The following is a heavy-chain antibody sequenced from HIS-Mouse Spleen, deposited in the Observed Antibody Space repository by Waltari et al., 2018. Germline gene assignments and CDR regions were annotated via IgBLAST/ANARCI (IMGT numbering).Heavy chain of an antibody. J-gene: IGHJ2*01. CDR1: GGSISSSSYY. CDR2: FYYSGGP. CDR3: AREIPYSSSWYDWYFDL. V-gene: IGHV4-39*07. D-gene: IGHD6-13*01. Sequence: QLQLQESGPGLVKPSETLSLTCTVSGGSISSSSYYWGWIRQLPGKGLEWIGSFYYSGGPYYTPSIKSRVTISVDTAKNQFSLNLSSVTGADTAVYYCAREIPYSSSWYDWYFDLWGRGTLVTVSS.